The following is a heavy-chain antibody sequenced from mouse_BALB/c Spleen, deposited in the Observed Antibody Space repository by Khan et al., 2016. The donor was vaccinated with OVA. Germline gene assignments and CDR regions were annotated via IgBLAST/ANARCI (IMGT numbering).Heavy chain of an antibody. CDR2: ISSTGST. V-gene: IGHV3-2*02. D-gene: IGHD2-13*01. Sequence: EVQLQESGPGLVKPSQSLFLTCTVTGYSITSDYAWNWIRQFPGNKLEWMGYISSTGSTSYHPSLKSRISITRDTSKNQFFLHLNSVTTEDTATYYCARSLYYSDSYAMDYWGQGTSVTVSS. CDR1: GYSITSDYA. J-gene: IGHJ4*01. CDR3: ARSLYYSDSYAMDY.